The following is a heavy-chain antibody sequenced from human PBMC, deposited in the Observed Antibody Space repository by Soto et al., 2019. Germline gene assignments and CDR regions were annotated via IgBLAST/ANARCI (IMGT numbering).Heavy chain of an antibody. V-gene: IGHV4-30-2*01. D-gene: IGHD1-26*01. CDR3: ARVQGFSGRYWNVTHYFDY. CDR1: GGSISSGGYS. CDR2: IYHSGST. Sequence: QLQLQESGSGLVKPSQTLSLTCAVSGGSISSGGYSWSWIRQPPGKGLEWIGYIYHSGSTYYNPSLKSRVTISVDRSNNQFSLKLSSVTAADTAVYYCARVQGFSGRYWNVTHYFDYWGQGTLVTVSS. J-gene: IGHJ4*02.